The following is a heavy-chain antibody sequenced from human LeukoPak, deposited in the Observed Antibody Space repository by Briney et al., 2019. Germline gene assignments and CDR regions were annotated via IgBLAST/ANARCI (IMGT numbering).Heavy chain of an antibody. V-gene: IGHV4-39*01. D-gene: IGHD3/OR15-3a*01. Sequence: PSETLSLTCTVSGGSITRITYYWGWIRQPPGKGLEWIGSLYYSGSTYYNPSLKSRVTISVDTSKNQFSLRLSSVTAADTAVYYCARHCLGLDHFDYWGPGALVTVSS. CDR1: GGSITRITYY. CDR3: ARHCLGLDHFDY. CDR2: LYYSGST. J-gene: IGHJ4*02.